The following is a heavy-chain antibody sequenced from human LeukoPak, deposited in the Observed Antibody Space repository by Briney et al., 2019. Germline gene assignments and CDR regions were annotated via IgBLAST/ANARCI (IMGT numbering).Heavy chain of an antibody. V-gene: IGHV3-48*04. J-gene: IGHJ6*03. CDR3: ARARTPYCTNGVCVNKRYYYYYYMDV. Sequence: GGSLRLSCAASGFTFSDYSMHWVRQAPGEGLEWVSYISSSGSTIYYADSVKGRFTISRDNANNSLYLQMNSLRAEDTAVYYCARARTPYCTNGVCVNKRYYYYYYMDVWGKGTTVTVSS. D-gene: IGHD2-8*01. CDR2: ISSSGSTI. CDR1: GFTFSDYS.